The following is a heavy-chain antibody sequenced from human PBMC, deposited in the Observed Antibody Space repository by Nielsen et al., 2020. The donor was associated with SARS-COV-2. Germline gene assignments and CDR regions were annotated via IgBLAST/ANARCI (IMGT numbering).Heavy chain of an antibody. Sequence: GGSLRLSCAASGFTFNSYARSWVRQAPGKGLEWVSAITRSGGDTYYADSVKGRFTVSRDNTKNTLYLQMNSLRAEDTAVYYCTKGRYYGLDVWGQGTTVTVSS. CDR2: ITRSGGDT. CDR3: TKGRYYGLDV. CDR1: GFTFNSYA. V-gene: IGHV3-23*01. J-gene: IGHJ6*02.